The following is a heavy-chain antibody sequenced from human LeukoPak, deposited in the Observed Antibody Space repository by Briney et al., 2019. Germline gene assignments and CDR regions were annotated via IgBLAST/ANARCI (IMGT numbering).Heavy chain of an antibody. CDR3: ARLGMVRGVILGDYYMDV. J-gene: IGHJ6*03. Sequence: SETLSLTCTVSGVSIDSNDYYWGWIRQPPGQGLEWTGSIRHTGSTEYNPSLKRRVTISVDTPQNQFSLKVNYMTAADTAVYYCARLGMVRGVILGDYYMDVWGKGTTVTVSS. CDR1: GVSIDSNDYY. V-gene: IGHV4-39*01. D-gene: IGHD3-10*01. CDR2: IRHTGST.